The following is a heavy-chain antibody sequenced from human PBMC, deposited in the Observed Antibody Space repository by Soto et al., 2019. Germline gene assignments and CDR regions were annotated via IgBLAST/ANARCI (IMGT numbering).Heavy chain of an antibody. Sequence: QVHLQESGPGLVKPSETLSLTCNVSGGSITNFYWSWIRQPPGKGLEWIGWMFNSGSTNYNPSLRSRVTMSVDTSKNHFSLHLTSVTAADTAVYYCARSPGLGNWFDPWGQGTLVTVSS. CDR1: GGSITNFY. CDR2: MFNSGST. CDR3: ARSPGLGNWFDP. J-gene: IGHJ5*02. D-gene: IGHD6-19*01. V-gene: IGHV4-59*01.